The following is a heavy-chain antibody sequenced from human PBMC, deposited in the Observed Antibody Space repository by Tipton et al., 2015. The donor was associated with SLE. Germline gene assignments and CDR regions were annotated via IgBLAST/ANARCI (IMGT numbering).Heavy chain of an antibody. CDR3: VKNGITVGGVVASNDAFDI. CDR1: GFIFSSFG. V-gene: IGHV3-33*06. J-gene: IGHJ3*02. D-gene: IGHD3-16*01. Sequence: RSLRLSCAASGFIFSSFGMHWVRQAPGKGLEWVGVIWYDGSRKHYAGAVKGRFTISRDDSKNMLYLEMNGLRVDDTAKYYCVKNGITVGGVVASNDAFDIWGQGTMVTVSS. CDR2: IWYDGSRK.